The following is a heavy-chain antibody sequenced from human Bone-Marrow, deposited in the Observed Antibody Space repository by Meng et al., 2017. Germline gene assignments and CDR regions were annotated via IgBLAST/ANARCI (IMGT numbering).Heavy chain of an antibody. D-gene: IGHD6-19*01. CDR2: ISSSSSYI. J-gene: IGHJ4*02. V-gene: IGHV3-21*01. Sequence: EVQLGGDGGGLVKPGGSLRPSCAASGFTFSSYSMNWVRQAPGKGLEWVSSISSSSSYIYYADSVKGRFTISRDNAKNSLYLQMNSLRAEDTAVYYCARDRSSGWPIDYWGQGTLVTVSS. CDR3: ARDRSSGWPIDY. CDR1: GFTFSSYS.